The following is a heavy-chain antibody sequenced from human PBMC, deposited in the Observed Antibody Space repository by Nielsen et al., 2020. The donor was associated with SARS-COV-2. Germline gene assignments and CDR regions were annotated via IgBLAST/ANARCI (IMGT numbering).Heavy chain of an antibody. D-gene: IGHD3-22*01. CDR2: ISTSSSYI. CDR3: ARDFLYYYDSSGYYYGRDGMDV. V-gene: IGHV3-21*01. J-gene: IGHJ6*02. Sequence: WIRQPPGKGLEWVSYISTSSSYIYYSDSVKGRFTISRDNAKNSLYLQMNSLRAEDTAVYYCARDFLYYYDSSGYYYGRDGMDVWGQGTTVTVSS.